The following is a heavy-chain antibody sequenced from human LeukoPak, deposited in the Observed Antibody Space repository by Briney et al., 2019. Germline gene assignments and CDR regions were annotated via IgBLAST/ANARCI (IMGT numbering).Heavy chain of an antibody. V-gene: IGHV1-8*01. CDR3: ARPSVNCGTTGCANYYDMDV. J-gene: IGHJ6*02. Sequence: ASVKVSCTASGYTFTDENIIWVRQAPGQGLEWMAWMTPESGNSGHVQKFEDRITLTSDNSINTAYMELRSLTSDDTAVYYCARPSVNCGTTGCANYYDMDVWGQGTTVTVSS. CDR1: GYTFTDEN. D-gene: IGHD1-1*01. CDR2: MTPESGNS.